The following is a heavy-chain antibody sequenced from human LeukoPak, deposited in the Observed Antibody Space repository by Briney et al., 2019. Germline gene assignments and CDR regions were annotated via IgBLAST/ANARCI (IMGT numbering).Heavy chain of an antibody. CDR1: GFTFSSYA. CDR3: VKGEGSGYYWFDP. CDR2: ISSNGGST. V-gene: IGHV3-64D*09. D-gene: IGHD5-12*01. Sequence: GGSLRLSCSASGFTFSSYAVHWVRQAPGKGLEYVSAISSNGGSTYYADSVKGRFTISRDNSKNTLYLQMSSLRAEDTAVYYCVKGEGSGYYWFDPWGQGTLVTVSS. J-gene: IGHJ5*02.